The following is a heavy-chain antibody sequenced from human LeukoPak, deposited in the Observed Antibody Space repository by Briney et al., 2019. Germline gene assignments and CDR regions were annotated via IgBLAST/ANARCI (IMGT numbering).Heavy chain of an antibody. CDR2: IYENGGTT. D-gene: IGHD2-21*01. CDR1: GFTFRSHA. CDR3: AKDFRIGYSAHFDY. Sequence: GGSLRLSCVGSGFTFRSHAMSWVRQAPEKGLEFVSGIYENGGTTYYADSVKGRFSISRDNSKNTLYLQMDSLRGEDTAVYHCAKDFRIGYSAHFDYWGQGALVTVSS. J-gene: IGHJ4*02. V-gene: IGHV3-23*01.